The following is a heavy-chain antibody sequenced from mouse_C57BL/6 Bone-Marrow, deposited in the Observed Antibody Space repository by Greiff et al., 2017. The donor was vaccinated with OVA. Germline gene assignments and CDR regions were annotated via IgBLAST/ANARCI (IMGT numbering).Heavy chain of an antibody. CDR3: ARMGDYDGSVLYAMDY. CDR1: GFSLSTFGMG. V-gene: IGHV8-8*01. J-gene: IGHJ4*01. CDR2: IWWDDDK. Sequence: QVTLKVSGPGILQPSQTLSLTCSFSGFSLSTFGMGVGWIRQPSGKGLEWLAHIWWDDDKYYTTALKSRLTISNDTSKNQVFLKFAKVDTSNTATYYCARMGDYDGSVLYAMDYWGQGTSGTVSS. D-gene: IGHD1-1*01.